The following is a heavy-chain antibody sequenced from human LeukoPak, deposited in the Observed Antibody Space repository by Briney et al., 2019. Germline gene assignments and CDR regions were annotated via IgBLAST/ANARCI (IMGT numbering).Heavy chain of an antibody. V-gene: IGHV1-69*01. D-gene: IGHD5-12*01. CDR1: GGTFSSYA. CDR2: IIPIFGTA. CDR3: ARDAVQYSGYANWFDP. J-gene: IGHJ5*02. Sequence: SVKVSCKASGGTFSSYAISWVRQAPGQGLEWMGGIIPIFGTANYAQKFQGRVTITADESTSTAYMELSSLRSEDTAVYYCARDAVQYSGYANWFDPWGQGTLVTVSS.